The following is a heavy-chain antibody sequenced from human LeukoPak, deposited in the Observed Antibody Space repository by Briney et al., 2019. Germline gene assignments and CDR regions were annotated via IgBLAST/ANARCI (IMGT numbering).Heavy chain of an antibody. Sequence: ASVTVSCKASGYTFTGYYMHWVRQAPGQGLEWMGWINPNSGGTNYAQKFQGRVTMTRDTSISTAYMELSRLRSDDTAVYYCARVPPRRDGYNFDYWGQGTLVTVSS. V-gene: IGHV1-2*02. CDR3: ARVPPRRDGYNFDY. D-gene: IGHD5-24*01. J-gene: IGHJ4*02. CDR2: INPNSGGT. CDR1: GYTFTGYY.